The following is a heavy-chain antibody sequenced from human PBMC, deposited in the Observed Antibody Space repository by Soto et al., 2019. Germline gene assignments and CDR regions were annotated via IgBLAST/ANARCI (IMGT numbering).Heavy chain of an antibody. J-gene: IGHJ4*02. V-gene: IGHV4-59*12. CDR3: ARERRGYSYGSTFDY. Sequence: SETLSLTCTFSGGSINNYYWSWIRQPPGKGLEWIGYIFYSGSTNYNPSLKSRVTISVDTSKNQLSLQLNSVTPEDTAVYYCARERRGYSYGSTFDYWGQGTQVTVSS. D-gene: IGHD5-18*01. CDR2: IFYSGST. CDR1: GGSINNYY.